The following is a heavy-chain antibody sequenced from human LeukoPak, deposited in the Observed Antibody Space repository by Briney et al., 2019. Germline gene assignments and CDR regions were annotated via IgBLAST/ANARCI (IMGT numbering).Heavy chain of an antibody. J-gene: IGHJ5*02. D-gene: IGHD2-2*01. CDR2: IIPIFGTA. CDR3: ATGRSDQLLLSGWFDP. V-gene: IGHV1-69*13. Sequence: SVKVSCKASGGTFSSYAISWVRQAPAQGLEWMGGIIPIFGTANYAQKFQGRVTITADESTSTAYMELSSLRSEDTAVYYCATGRSDQLLLSGWFDPWGQGTLVTVSS. CDR1: GGTFSSYA.